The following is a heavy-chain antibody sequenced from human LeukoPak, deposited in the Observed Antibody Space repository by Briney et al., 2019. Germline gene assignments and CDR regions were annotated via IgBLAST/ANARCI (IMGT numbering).Heavy chain of an antibody. D-gene: IGHD6-6*01. CDR2: INSDGSST. CDR1: GFTFSSYW. V-gene: IGHV3-74*01. J-gene: IGHJ4*02. Sequence: GGSLRLSCAASGFTFSSYWMHWVRQAPGKGLVWVSRINSDGSSTSYADSVKGRFTISRDNAKNTLYLQMNSLRAEDTAVYYCAISIAARAFDYWGQGTLVTFAS. CDR3: AISIAARAFDY.